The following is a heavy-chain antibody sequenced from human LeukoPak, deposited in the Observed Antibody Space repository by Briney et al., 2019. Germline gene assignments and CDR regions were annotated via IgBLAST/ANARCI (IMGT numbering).Heavy chain of an antibody. Sequence: GGSLRLSCAASGFTFSSYWMSWVRQAPGKGLEWVANIKQDGSEKYYVDSVKGRFTISRDNSKNTLYLQMNSLRAEDTAVYYCAKDGYGSGSSFDYWGQGTLVTVSS. CDR2: IKQDGSEK. CDR3: AKDGYGSGSSFDY. V-gene: IGHV3-7*03. D-gene: IGHD3-10*01. J-gene: IGHJ4*02. CDR1: GFTFSSYW.